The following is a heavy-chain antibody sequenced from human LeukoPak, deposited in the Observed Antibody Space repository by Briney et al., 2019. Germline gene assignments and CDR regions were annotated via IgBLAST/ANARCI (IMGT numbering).Heavy chain of an antibody. Sequence: GGSLRLSCAASGLTFDDYGMSWVRQAPGKGLEWVSGINWNGGSTGYADSVKGRFTISRDNAKNSLYLQMNSLRAEDTALYYCARDQRLVQAYYFDYWGQGTLVTVSS. CDR3: ARDQRLVQAYYFDY. CDR2: INWNGGST. V-gene: IGHV3-20*04. J-gene: IGHJ4*02. D-gene: IGHD6-19*01. CDR1: GLTFDDYG.